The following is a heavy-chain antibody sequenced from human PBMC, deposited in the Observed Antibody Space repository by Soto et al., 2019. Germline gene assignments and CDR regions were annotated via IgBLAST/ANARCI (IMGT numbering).Heavy chain of an antibody. CDR1: GGSISSYY. J-gene: IGHJ4*02. V-gene: IGHV4-59*01. Sequence: SETLSLTCTVSGGSISSYYWSWIRQPPGKGLEWIGYIYYSGSTNYNPSLKSRVTISVDTSKNQFSQKLSSVTAADTAVYYCARGANNVFPLAEFDYWGQGTLVTVSS. CDR3: ARGANNVFPLAEFDY. D-gene: IGHD1-1*01. CDR2: IYYSGST.